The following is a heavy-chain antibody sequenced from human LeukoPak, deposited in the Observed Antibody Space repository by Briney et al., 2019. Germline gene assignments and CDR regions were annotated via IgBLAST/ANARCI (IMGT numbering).Heavy chain of an antibody. CDR3: ARARYSSSWPLPLPVS. CDR1: GFTFSSYS. V-gene: IGHV3-21*01. D-gene: IGHD6-13*01. Sequence: GGSLRLSCAASGFTFSSYSMNWVRQAPGKGLEWVSSISSSSSYIYYADSVKGRFTISRDNAKNSLYLQMNSLRAEDTAVYYCARARYSSSWPLPLPVSWGQGTLVTVSS. CDR2: ISSSSSYI. J-gene: IGHJ1*01.